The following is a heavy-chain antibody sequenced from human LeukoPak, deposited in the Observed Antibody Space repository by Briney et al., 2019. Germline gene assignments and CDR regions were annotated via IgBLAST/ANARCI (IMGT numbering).Heavy chain of an antibody. Sequence: GGSLRLSCAASGFTFSSSGMHWVRQAPGKGLEWVAFIRYDGSNKYYADSVKGRFTISRDNSKNTLYLQMNSLRAEETAVYYCAKDRRRYCSGGSCLNFDYWGQGTLVTVSS. V-gene: IGHV3-30*02. J-gene: IGHJ4*02. CDR3: AKDRRRYCSGGSCLNFDY. CDR1: GFTFSSSG. D-gene: IGHD2-15*01. CDR2: IRYDGSNK.